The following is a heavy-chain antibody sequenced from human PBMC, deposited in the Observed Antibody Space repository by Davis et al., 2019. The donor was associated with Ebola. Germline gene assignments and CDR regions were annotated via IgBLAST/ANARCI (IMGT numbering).Heavy chain of an antibody. D-gene: IGHD3-22*01. J-gene: IGHJ4*02. V-gene: IGHV3-23*01. CDR1: GFTFSSYA. Sequence: GESLKISCAASGFTFSSYAMSWVRQAPGKGLEWVSAISGSGGSTYYADSVKGRFTISRDNSKNTLYLQMNSLRAEDTAVYYCTTDGDYDSSGYDDYWGQGTLVTVSS. CDR3: TTDGDYDSSGYDDY. CDR2: ISGSGGST.